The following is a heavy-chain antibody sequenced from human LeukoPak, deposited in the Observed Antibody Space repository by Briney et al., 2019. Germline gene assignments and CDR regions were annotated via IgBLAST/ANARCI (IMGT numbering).Heavy chain of an antibody. J-gene: IGHJ6*03. CDR3: ARTRHDYGGLYMDV. D-gene: IGHD4-23*01. Sequence: SETLSLTCTVSGGSISSSSYYWGWIRQPPGKGLEWIGSIYYSGSTYYNPSLKSRVTISVDTSKNQFSLKLSSVTAADTAVYYCARTRHDYGGLYMDVWGKGTTVTISS. V-gene: IGHV4-39*07. CDR2: IYYSGST. CDR1: GGSISSSSYY.